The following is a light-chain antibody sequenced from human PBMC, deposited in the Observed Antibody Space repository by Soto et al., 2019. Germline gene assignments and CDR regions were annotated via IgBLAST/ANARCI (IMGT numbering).Light chain of an antibody. J-gene: IGLJ2*01. Sequence: QSVLTQPASVSGSPGQSITISCTGTSSDVGGYNYVSWYQQHPCKAPKLMIYDVSNRLSGVSNRFSGSKSGNTASLTISGLQAEDEADYYCSSYTSSSTPHVVFGGGTKLTVL. V-gene: IGLV2-14*01. CDR3: SSYTSSSTPHVV. CDR2: DVS. CDR1: SSDVGGYNY.